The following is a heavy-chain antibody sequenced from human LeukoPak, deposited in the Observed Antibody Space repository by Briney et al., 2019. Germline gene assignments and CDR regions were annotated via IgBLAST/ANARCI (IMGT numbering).Heavy chain of an antibody. Sequence: SVKVSCKAPGGTFSSYAISWVRQAPGQGLEWMGGIIPIFGTANYAQKFQGRVTITADESTSTAYMELSSLRSEDTAVYYCARARRGFYDSSGYYLWSFDYWGQGTLVTVSS. CDR3: ARARRGFYDSSGYYLWSFDY. CDR2: IIPIFGTA. J-gene: IGHJ4*02. CDR1: GGTFSSYA. D-gene: IGHD3-22*01. V-gene: IGHV1-69*13.